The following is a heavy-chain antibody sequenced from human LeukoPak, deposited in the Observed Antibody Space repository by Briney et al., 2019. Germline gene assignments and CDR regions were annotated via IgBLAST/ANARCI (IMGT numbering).Heavy chain of an antibody. Sequence: ASVKVSCKVSGYTLTELSMHWVRQAPGKGLEWRGGFDPEDGETIYAQKFQGRVTMTEDTSTDTAYMELSRLRSEDTAVYYCATNIVVVPAAIGAMYVWGKGTTVTVSS. D-gene: IGHD2-2*02. CDR2: FDPEDGET. V-gene: IGHV1-24*01. J-gene: IGHJ6*03. CDR3: ATNIVVVPAAIGAMYV. CDR1: GYTLTELS.